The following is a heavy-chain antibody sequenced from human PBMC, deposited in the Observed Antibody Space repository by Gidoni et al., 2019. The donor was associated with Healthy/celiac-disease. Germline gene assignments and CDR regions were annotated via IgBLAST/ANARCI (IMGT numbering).Heavy chain of an antibody. Sequence: EVQLVESGGGLVQPGGSLRPSCAASGFTFSSYWMSWVRQAPGKGLEWVANIKQDGSEKYYVDSVKGRFTISRDYAKNSLYLQMNSLRAEDTAVYYCAREFGDYDPFDYWGQGTLVTVSS. CDR2: IKQDGSEK. J-gene: IGHJ4*02. CDR1: GFTFSSYW. V-gene: IGHV3-7*01. D-gene: IGHD4-17*01. CDR3: AREFGDYDPFDY.